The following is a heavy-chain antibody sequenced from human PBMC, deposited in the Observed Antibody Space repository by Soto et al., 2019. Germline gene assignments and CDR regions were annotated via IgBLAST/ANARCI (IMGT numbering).Heavy chain of an antibody. D-gene: IGHD3-9*01. J-gene: IGHJ4*02. Sequence: GSLRLSCAASGFTFSSYSMNWVRQAPGKGLEWVSSISSSSSYIYYADSVKGRFTISRDNAKNSLYLQMNSLRAEDTAVYYCARDDILTGYFDYWGQGTLVTVSS. V-gene: IGHV3-21*01. CDR1: GFTFSSYS. CDR2: ISSSSSYI. CDR3: ARDDILTGYFDY.